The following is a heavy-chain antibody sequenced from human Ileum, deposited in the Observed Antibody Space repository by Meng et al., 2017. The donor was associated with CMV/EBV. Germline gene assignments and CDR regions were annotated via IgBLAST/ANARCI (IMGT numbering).Heavy chain of an antibody. Sequence: QVHLLQSGAEVTKPGXSVKTSCKTSGYTFTDHNIGWVRQAPGQGLEWVGWISLGNGQTVYGHKVQGRVTVTTDTSTSTAYMELRSLRSDDTAMYYCARDVWGFDYWGQGTLVTVSS. V-gene: IGHV1-18*04. CDR3: ARDVWGFDY. J-gene: IGHJ4*02. CDR1: GYTFTDHN. CDR2: ISLGNGQT. D-gene: IGHD7-27*01.